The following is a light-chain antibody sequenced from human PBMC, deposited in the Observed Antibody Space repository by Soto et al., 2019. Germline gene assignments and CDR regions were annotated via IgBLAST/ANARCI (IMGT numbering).Light chain of an antibody. CDR2: EVN. V-gene: IGLV2-14*01. Sequence: QSALTQPASVSGYLGQSITISCTGTSSDVGGYNYVSWYQHHPGRAPKLLIYEVNIRPSGVSSRFSGSKSGNTASLTIAGLQAEDEADYYCSSYTDTSTFVFGTGTKLTVL. J-gene: IGLJ1*01. CDR1: SSDVGGYNY. CDR3: SSYTDTSTFV.